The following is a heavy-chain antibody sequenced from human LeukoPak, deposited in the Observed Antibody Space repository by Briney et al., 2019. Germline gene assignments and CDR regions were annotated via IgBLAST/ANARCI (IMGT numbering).Heavy chain of an antibody. J-gene: IGHJ4*02. Sequence: PSETLSLTCAVSGYSISSGYYWGWIRQPPGKGLEWIGSIYHSGSTYYNPSLKSRVTISVDTSKNQFSLKLSSVTAADTAVYYCARSSQESMIFDYWGQGTLVTVSS. CDR1: GYSISSGYY. V-gene: IGHV4-38-2*01. CDR2: IYHSGST. CDR3: ARSSQESMIFDY. D-gene: IGHD3-22*01.